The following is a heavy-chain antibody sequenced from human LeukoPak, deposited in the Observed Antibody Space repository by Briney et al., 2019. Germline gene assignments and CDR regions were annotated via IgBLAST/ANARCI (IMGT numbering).Heavy chain of an antibody. J-gene: IGHJ3*02. CDR2: MNPNSGNT. Sequence: ASVKVSCKASGYTFTSYDINWVRQATGQGLEWMGWMNPNSGNTGYAQKFQGRVTMTRNTSISTAYTELSSLRSEDTAVYYCARDARPPWGENAFDIWGQGTMVTVSS. V-gene: IGHV1-8*01. CDR3: ARDARPPWGENAFDI. D-gene: IGHD3-16*01. CDR1: GYTFTSYD.